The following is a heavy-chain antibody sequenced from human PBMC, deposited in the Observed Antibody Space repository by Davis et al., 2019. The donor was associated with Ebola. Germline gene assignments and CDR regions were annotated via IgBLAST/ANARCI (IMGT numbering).Heavy chain of an antibody. CDR3: ARGGRYNWNLYYFDY. CDR2: INSDGSST. V-gene: IGHV3-74*01. D-gene: IGHD1-7*01. Sequence: GESLKTPRAASGFTFSSYWMHWVRQAPGKGLVWVSRINSDGSSTSYADSVKGRFTISRDNAKNTLYLQMNSLRAEDTAVYYCARGGRYNWNLYYFDYWGQGTLVTVSS. J-gene: IGHJ4*02. CDR1: GFTFSSYW.